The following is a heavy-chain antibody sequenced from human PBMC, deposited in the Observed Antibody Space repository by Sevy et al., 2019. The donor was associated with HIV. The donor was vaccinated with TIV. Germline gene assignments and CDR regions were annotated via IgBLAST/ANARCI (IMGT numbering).Heavy chain of an antibody. V-gene: IGHV4-30-4*01. Sequence: SETLSLTCTVSGGSISSGDYYWTWIRQPPGKGPEWIGYISYGGNTYNNPSLKSRIIISADMSKSQFSLRLISVTAADTAVYYCARDVGPRGYNNYYFDSWGQGTPVTVSS. CDR2: ISYGGNT. CDR1: GGSISSGDYY. D-gene: IGHD4-4*01. J-gene: IGHJ4*02. CDR3: ARDVGPRGYNNYYFDS.